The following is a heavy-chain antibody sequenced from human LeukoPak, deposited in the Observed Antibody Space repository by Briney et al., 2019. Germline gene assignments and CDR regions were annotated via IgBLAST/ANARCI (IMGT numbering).Heavy chain of an antibody. CDR2: IIPIFGTA. V-gene: IGHV1-69*05. J-gene: IGHJ4*02. CDR3: ARDLGEYYDSSGYLSFFDY. Sequence: SVKVSCKAPGGTFSSYAISWVRQAPGQGLEWMGRIIPIFGTANYAQKFQGRVTITTDESTSTAYMELSSLRSEDTAVYYCARDLGEYYDSSGYLSFFDYWGQGTLITVSS. CDR1: GGTFSSYA. D-gene: IGHD3-22*01.